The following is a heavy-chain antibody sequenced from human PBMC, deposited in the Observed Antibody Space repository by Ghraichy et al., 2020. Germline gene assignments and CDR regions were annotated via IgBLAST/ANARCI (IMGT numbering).Heavy chain of an antibody. J-gene: IGHJ5*02. Sequence: SETLSLTCTVSGGSISGYYWSWIRQPAGKGLEWIGRIHTGGTINYNPSLNSRVTVSIDTSKNQFSLKLSSVTAADTAVYYCARDLDTSPYNWFDPWGQGTLVTVSS. D-gene: IGHD3-3*01. CDR2: IHTGGTI. CDR3: ARDLDTSPYNWFDP. V-gene: IGHV4-4*07. CDR1: GGSISGYY.